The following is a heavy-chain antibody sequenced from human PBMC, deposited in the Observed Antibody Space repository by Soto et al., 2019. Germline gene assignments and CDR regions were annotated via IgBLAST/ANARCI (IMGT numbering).Heavy chain of an antibody. D-gene: IGHD3-22*01. CDR2: IYHSWST. J-gene: IGHJ6*02. CDR1: GVSISSGGYS. V-gene: IGHV4-30-2*01. CDR3: DRGGGLVVVNYGMDV. Sequence: TLSLTCAVSGVSISSGGYSWSWIRQPPGKGLEWIGYIYHSWSTYYNPSLKSRVTISVDRSKNQFSLKLSSVTAADTAVYYCDRGGGLVVVNYGMDVWGQGTKVTVYS.